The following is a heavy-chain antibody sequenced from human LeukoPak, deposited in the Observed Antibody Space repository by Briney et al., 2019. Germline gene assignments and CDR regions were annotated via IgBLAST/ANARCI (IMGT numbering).Heavy chain of an antibody. D-gene: IGHD6-19*01. J-gene: IGHJ3*02. Sequence: GGSLRLSCAASGFTFSSYSMNWVRQAPGKGLEWVSSISSSSSYIYYADSVKGRFTISRDNAKNSLYLQMNSLRAEDTAVYYCARDGWLPDDAFDIWGQGTMVTVSS. CDR2: ISSSSSYI. CDR1: GFTFSSYS. V-gene: IGHV3-21*01. CDR3: ARDGWLPDDAFDI.